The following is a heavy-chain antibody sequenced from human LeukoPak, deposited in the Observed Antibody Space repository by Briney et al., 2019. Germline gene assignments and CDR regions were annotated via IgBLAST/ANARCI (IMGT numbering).Heavy chain of an antibody. CDR2: ISSSSGTI. Sequence: GGSLRLSCAASGFTFSNYHMNWVRQAPGKGLEWVSYISSSSGTIYYADSVKGRFTTSRDNAKNSLYLQMNNLRDEGTAVYYCARGGSSCFDSWGQGTLVTVSS. CDR1: GFTFSNYH. V-gene: IGHV3-48*02. J-gene: IGHJ4*02. D-gene: IGHD6-13*01. CDR3: ARGGSSCFDS.